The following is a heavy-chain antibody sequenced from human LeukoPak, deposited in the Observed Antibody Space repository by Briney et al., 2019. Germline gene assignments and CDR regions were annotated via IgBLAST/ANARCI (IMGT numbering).Heavy chain of an antibody. Sequence: GGSLRLSCAASGFTFSSYEMNWVRQAPGKGLEWVSYISSSGSTIYYADSVKGRFTISRDNAKNSLYLQMNSLRAEDTAVYYCARGLRWAAAGTSLDYWGQGTLVTVSS. V-gene: IGHV3-48*03. CDR3: ARGLRWAAAGTSLDY. J-gene: IGHJ4*02. CDR2: ISSSGSTI. CDR1: GFTFSSYE. D-gene: IGHD6-13*01.